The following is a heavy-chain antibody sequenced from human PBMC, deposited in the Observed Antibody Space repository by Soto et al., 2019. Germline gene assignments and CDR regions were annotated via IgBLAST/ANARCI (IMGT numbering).Heavy chain of an antibody. J-gene: IGHJ6*02. CDR3: ARDRLLWFGETGGMDV. Sequence: GGSLRLSCAASGFTFSSYGMHWVRQAPGKGLEWVAVIWYDGSNKYYAESVKGRFTISRDNSKNKLYLQMNSLRAEDTAVYYCARDRLLWFGETGGMDVWGQGTTVTVSS. D-gene: IGHD3-10*01. V-gene: IGHV3-33*01. CDR1: GFTFSSYG. CDR2: IWYDGSNK.